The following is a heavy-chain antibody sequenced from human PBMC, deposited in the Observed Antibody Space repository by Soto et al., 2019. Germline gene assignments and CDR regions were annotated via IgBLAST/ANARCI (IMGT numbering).Heavy chain of an antibody. CDR1: GLTFSDRY. CDR3: TTVTTVDYYFDY. Sequence: EVQLVESGGGLVQPGGSLRLSCAASGLTFSDRYMDWVRQAPEKGLEWVGRIRKKTNSYTTEYAASVKGRFIISRDDSTNSLYLQMSSLKTEDTAVYYCTTVTTVDYYFDYWGQGTLVTVSS. D-gene: IGHD4-17*01. J-gene: IGHJ4*02. CDR2: IRKKTNSYTT. V-gene: IGHV3-72*01.